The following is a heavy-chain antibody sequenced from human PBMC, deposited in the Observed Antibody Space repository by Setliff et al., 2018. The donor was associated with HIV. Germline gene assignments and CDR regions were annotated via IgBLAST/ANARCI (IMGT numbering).Heavy chain of an antibody. CDR2: INAGNGDT. CDR1: GYTFTSYY. CDR3: ARDGWELDRGRADYFDY. Sequence: ASVKVSCKASGYTFTSYYMHWVRQAPGHGLEWMGWINAGNGDTEYSQKFQGRVTIDRDTSATTAYMELRSLRSEDTAVYYCARDGWELDRGRADYFDYWGQGALVTVSS. J-gene: IGHJ4*02. V-gene: IGHV1-3*01. D-gene: IGHD3-10*01.